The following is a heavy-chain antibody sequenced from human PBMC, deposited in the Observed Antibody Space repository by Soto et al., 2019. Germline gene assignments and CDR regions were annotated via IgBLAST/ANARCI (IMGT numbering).Heavy chain of an antibody. CDR2: ILPIFGSP. J-gene: IGHJ6*02. Sequence: QVQLVQSGAEVKKPGSSVKVSCKASGGNFRRYAISWVRQAPGQGLEWMGGILPIFGSPSHAQKFQGRVTVTADKSTSTAYVELTSLTSEDTAMYYCVFGDCTTTSCSYYFYGLDVWGQGSPVTVSS. D-gene: IGHD2-2*01. CDR1: GGNFRRYA. CDR3: VFGDCTTTSCSYYFYGLDV. V-gene: IGHV1-69*06.